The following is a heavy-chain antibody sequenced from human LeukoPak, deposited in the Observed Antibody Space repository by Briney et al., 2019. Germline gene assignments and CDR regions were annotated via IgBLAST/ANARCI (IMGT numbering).Heavy chain of an antibody. Sequence: SETLSLTCTISDGSVSSGTYYWGWIRQSPGKGLEWIGSIHYSGSSYYNPSLKSRAAIFVDTSGDQVSMDLSYVTAADTALYYCVRHISANTGYFDSCGQGTLVTVSS. CDR2: IHYSGSS. V-gene: IGHV4-39*01. J-gene: IGHJ4*02. CDR1: DGSVSSGTYY. CDR3: VRHISANTGYFDS.